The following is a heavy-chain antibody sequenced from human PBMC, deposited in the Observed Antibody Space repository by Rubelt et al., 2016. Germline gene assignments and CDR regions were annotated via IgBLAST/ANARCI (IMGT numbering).Heavy chain of an antibody. CDR2: ISRSSSSI. Sequence: LVQPGGSLRLSCAASGFTFRNYWMSWVRQAPGKGLEWVSSISRSSSSIFYADSVKGRFTISRDNAKNSLYLQMNSLRAEDTGLYYCARDWFGEVLWGQGTPVTVSS. CDR3: ARDWFGEVL. V-gene: IGHV3-21*01. J-gene: IGHJ4*02. CDR1: GFTFRNYW. D-gene: IGHD3-10*01.